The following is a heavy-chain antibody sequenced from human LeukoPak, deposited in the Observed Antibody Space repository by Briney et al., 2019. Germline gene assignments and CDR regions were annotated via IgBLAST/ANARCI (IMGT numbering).Heavy chain of an antibody. D-gene: IGHD3-3*01. CDR3: ARDYYDFWSGYDNNWFDP. CDR2: ISSSSSYI. V-gene: IGHV3-21*01. Sequence: GGSLRLSCAASGFTFSSYSMNWVRQAPGKGLEWVSSISSSSSYIYYADSVKGRFTISRDNAKNSLYLQMNSLRAEDTAVYYCARDYYDFWSGYDNNWFDPWGQGTLVTVSS. J-gene: IGHJ5*02. CDR1: GFTFSSYS.